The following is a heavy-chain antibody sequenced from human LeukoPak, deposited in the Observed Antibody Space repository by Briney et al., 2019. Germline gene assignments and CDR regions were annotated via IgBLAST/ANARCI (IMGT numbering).Heavy chain of an antibody. CDR1: GYTFTAYF. D-gene: IGHD6-13*01. CDR2: INPNSGGP. Sequence: GASVKVSCKASGYTFTAYFLHWVRRAPGQGFEWMGWINPNSGGPYYTQTFQDRVTMTRDTSISTAYMELSSLRSDDTAVYYCARAQSLAAPAGTFANSWGQGTLVTVSS. J-gene: IGHJ4*02. CDR3: ARAQSLAAPAGTFANS. V-gene: IGHV1-2*02.